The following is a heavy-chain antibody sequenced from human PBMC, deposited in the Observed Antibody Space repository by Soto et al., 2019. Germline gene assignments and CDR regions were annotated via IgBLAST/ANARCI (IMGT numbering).Heavy chain of an antibody. J-gene: IGHJ4*02. D-gene: IGHD3-3*01. CDR2: ISGSGSNT. CDR3: AKRFTIFGVDKLSPDVDH. V-gene: IGHV3-23*01. CDR1: GFTFSSHA. Sequence: EVQLLESGGGLVQPGGSLRLSCAASGFTFSSHAMSWVRQAPGKGLEWVSGISGSGSNTYYADSVKGRFTISRDNSQNTLYLQMNSLRAEDTAVYFCAKRFTIFGVDKLSPDVDHWGQGTLVTVSS.